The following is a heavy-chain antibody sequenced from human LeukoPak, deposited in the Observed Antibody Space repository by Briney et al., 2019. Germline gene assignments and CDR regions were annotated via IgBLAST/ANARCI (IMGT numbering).Heavy chain of an antibody. Sequence: GGSLRLSCAASGFTFSDYAMSWVRQAPGKGLEWVGRIKSKTDGGTTDYAAPVKGRFTISRDDSKNTLYLQMNSLKTEDTAVYYCTATVLLWFGDPPRDDYWGQGTLVTVSS. CDR3: TATVLLWFGDPPRDDY. V-gene: IGHV3-15*01. CDR2: IKSKTDGGTT. D-gene: IGHD3-10*01. J-gene: IGHJ4*02. CDR1: GFTFSDYA.